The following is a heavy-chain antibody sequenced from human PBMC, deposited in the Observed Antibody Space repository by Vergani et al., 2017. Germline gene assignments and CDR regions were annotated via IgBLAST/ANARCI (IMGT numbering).Heavy chain of an antibody. CDR1: GVTCQAFA. CDR3: VKDNDYDADGPFDL. V-gene: IGHV3-9*01. J-gene: IGHJ2*01. CDR2: IDRNYGVK. Sequence: VEAGGGLVQPGGSLRHSCTASGVTCQAFAFHWVRQVAGRGLEWVSGIDRNYGVKNGNSFEGRFSISRDNAKKAGFLQMNNLRHEDTALYFCVKDNDYDADGPFDLWGRGTLVTVSS. D-gene: IGHD3-16*01.